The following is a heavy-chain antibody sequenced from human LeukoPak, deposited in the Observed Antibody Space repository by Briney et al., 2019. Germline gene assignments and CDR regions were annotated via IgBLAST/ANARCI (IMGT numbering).Heavy chain of an antibody. CDR1: GYTFTSYY. J-gene: IGHJ6*02. V-gene: IGHV1-46*01. CDR3: AAGYGYGLDGMDV. CDR2: INPSGGST. D-gene: IGHD5-18*01. Sequence: GGSLRLSCAASGYTFTSYYMHWVRQAPGQGLEWMGIINPSGGSTSYAQKFQGRVTMTRDTSTSTVYMELSSLRSEDTAVYYCAAGYGYGLDGMDVWGQGTTVTVSS.